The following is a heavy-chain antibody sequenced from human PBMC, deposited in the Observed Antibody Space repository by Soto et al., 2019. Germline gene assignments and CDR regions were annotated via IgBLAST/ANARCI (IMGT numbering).Heavy chain of an antibody. Sequence: GESLKISCKGSGYSFTSYCIGWVRQMPGKGLEWMGIICPGDSHTRYSPSFQGQVTISADKSISTAYLQWSSLKASDTAMYYCTEWDSNYWPLDGWGEGTLVTVSS. D-gene: IGHD1-26*01. CDR2: ICPGDSHT. J-gene: IGHJ4*02. V-gene: IGHV5-51*01. CDR1: GYSFTSYC. CDR3: TEWDSNYWPLDG.